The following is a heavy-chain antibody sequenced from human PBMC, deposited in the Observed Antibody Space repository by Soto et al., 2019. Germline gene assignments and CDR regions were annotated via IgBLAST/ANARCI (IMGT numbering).Heavy chain of an antibody. CDR2: IIPIFGTA. J-gene: IGHJ4*02. CDR1: GGTFSSYA. V-gene: IGHV1-69*13. D-gene: IGHD3-22*01. CDR3: ARGHTYYYDSSGYQGYFDY. Sequence: SVKVSCKASGGTFSSYAISWVRQAPGQGLEWMGGIIPIFGTANYAQKFQGRVTITADESTSTAYMELSSLRSEDTAVYYCARGHTYYYDSSGYQGYFDYWGQGTLVTVSS.